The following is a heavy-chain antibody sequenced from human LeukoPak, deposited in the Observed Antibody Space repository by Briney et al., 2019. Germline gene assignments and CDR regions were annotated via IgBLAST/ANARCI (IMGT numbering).Heavy chain of an antibody. D-gene: IGHD2-15*01. CDR2: ISYHGRDQ. Sequence: GGSLRLSCAASRFIFSNYAMHWVRQAPGKGLDWVAVISYHGRDQFYADSVKGRFTISRDSSKNTLYPQMNSLRTEDTAVYYCARQDCSGSSCYLDYWGQGTLVTVSS. J-gene: IGHJ4*02. CDR1: RFIFSNYA. V-gene: IGHV3-30*04. CDR3: ARQDCSGSSCYLDY.